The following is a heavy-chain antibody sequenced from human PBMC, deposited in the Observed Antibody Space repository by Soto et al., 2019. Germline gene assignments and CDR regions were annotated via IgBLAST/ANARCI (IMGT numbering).Heavy chain of an antibody. Sequence: PGGSLRLSCAASGFTFSSYSMNWVRQSPGKGLEWVSSISSSSSYIYYADSVKGRFTISRDNAKNSLYLQMNSLRAEDTAVYYCARVNYDSSGYYGTPDYWGQGTLVTVSS. V-gene: IGHV3-21*01. D-gene: IGHD3-22*01. CDR1: GFTFSSYS. J-gene: IGHJ4*02. CDR2: ISSSSSYI. CDR3: ARVNYDSSGYYGTPDY.